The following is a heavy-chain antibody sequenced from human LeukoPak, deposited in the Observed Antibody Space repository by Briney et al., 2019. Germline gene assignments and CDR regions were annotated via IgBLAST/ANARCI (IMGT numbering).Heavy chain of an antibody. V-gene: IGHV4-59*01. CDR3: ARERNTAMVS. D-gene: IGHD5-18*01. CDR2: IYYSGST. Sequence: SETLSLTCTVSGGSISSYYWSWIRQPPGKGLEWIGYIYYSGSTNYNPSLKSRVTISVDTSKNQFSPKLSSVTAADTAVYYCARERNTAMVSWGQGTLVTVSS. CDR1: GGSISSYY. J-gene: IGHJ4*02.